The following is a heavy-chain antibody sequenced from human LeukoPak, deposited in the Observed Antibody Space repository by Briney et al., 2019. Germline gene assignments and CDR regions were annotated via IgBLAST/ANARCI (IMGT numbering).Heavy chain of an antibody. CDR1: GYSVSSAYY. J-gene: IGHJ6*03. CDR3: ARARYGSGSYHYIDV. D-gene: IGHD3-10*01. CDR2: IYHSGST. V-gene: IGHV4-38-2*02. Sequence: SETLSLTCTVSGYSVSSAYYWGWIRQPPGKGLEWIGSIYHSGSTYYNPSLKSRVTMSVDTSKNQFSLKVNSVTAADTAVYYCARARYGSGSYHYIDVWGKGTTVTISS.